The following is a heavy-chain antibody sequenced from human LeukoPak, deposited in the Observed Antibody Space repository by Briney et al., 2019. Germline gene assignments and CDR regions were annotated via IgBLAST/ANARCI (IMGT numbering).Heavy chain of an antibody. CDR1: GFTFSSYW. CDR3: ARLDTAMVNAFDI. V-gene: IGHV3-7*01. D-gene: IGHD5-18*01. Sequence: PGGSLRLSCAASGFTFSSYWMSWVRQAPGKGLEWVANIKQDGSEKYYVDSVKGRFTISRDNAKNSLYLQMNSLRVEDTAVYYCARLDTAMVNAFDIWGQGTMVTVSS. CDR2: IKQDGSEK. J-gene: IGHJ3*02.